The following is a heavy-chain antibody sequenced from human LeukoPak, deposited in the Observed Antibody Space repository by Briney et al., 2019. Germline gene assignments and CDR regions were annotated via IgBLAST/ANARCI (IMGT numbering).Heavy chain of an antibody. D-gene: IGHD4-17*01. CDR2: ISSNGGST. CDR1: GFTFSSYP. CDR3: ARIAPTVTTFGGMDV. V-gene: IGHV3-64*01. J-gene: IGHJ6*02. Sequence: GGSLRLSCSASGFTFSSYPMHWVRQAPGKGLEYVSAISSNGGSTYYANSVKGRFTTSRDNSKNTLYLQMGSLRAEDMAVYYCARIAPTVTTFGGMDVWGQGTTVTVSS.